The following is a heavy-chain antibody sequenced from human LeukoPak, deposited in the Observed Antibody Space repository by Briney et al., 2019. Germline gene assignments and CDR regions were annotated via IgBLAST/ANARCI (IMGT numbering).Heavy chain of an antibody. CDR3: ARGSWKDAFDI. CDR1: GYTFTSYA. D-gene: IGHD1-1*01. J-gene: IGHJ3*02. V-gene: IGHV7-4-1*02. CDR2: INTNSGKP. Sequence: ASVKVSCKASGYTFTSYAMNWVRQAPGQGLEWMGWINTNSGKPASAQGFTGRFVFSLDTAASTAYLQISSLETEDTAVYYCARGSWKDAFDIWGQGTVVTVSS.